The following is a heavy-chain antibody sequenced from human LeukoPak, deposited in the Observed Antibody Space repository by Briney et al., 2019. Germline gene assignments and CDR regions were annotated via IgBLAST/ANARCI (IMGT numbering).Heavy chain of an antibody. CDR1: GGSISSNSYY. Sequence: SETLSLTCAVSGGSISSNSYYWGWIRQPPGKGLEWIGSIYYSGSTYYNPSLKSRVTISVDTSKNQFSLKLSSVTAADTAVYYCARDSGYDYVGYYYYYMDVWGKGTTVTVSS. V-gene: IGHV4-39*07. CDR2: IYYSGST. J-gene: IGHJ6*03. D-gene: IGHD5-12*01. CDR3: ARDSGYDYVGYYYYYMDV.